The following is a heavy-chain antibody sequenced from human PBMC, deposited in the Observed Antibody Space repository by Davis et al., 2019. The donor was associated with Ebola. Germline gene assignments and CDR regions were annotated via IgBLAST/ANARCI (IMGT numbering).Heavy chain of an antibody. CDR1: GGSISSYY. V-gene: IGHV4-59*01. CDR2: IYYSGST. J-gene: IGHJ5*02. D-gene: IGHD1-14*01. Sequence: PGGSLRLSCTVSGGSISSYYWSWIRQPPGKGLEWIGYIYYSGSTNYNPSLKSRVTISVDTSKNQFSLKLSSVTAADTAVYYCARAGRGLFDPWGQGTLVTVSS. CDR3: ARAGRGLFDP.